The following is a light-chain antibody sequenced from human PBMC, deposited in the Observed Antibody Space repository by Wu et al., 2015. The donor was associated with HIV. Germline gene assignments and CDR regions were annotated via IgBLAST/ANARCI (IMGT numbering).Light chain of an antibody. CDR1: DSLPTR. V-gene: IGKV3-20*01. CDR2: GAS. Sequence: RAESDSLPTRLFSLVPAETWPRLPTLLIYGASSRATGIPDRFSGSGSGTDFTLTIRRPEPEDIAVYYCQQYGSSPYTFGQGTKLEI. J-gene: IGKJ2*01. CDR3: QQYGSSPYT.